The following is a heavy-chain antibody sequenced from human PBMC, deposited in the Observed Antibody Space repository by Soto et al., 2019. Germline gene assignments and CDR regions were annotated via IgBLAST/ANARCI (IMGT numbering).Heavy chain of an antibody. Sequence: SETLSLTCTVSGGSISSGDYYWSWIRQPPGKGLEWIGYIYYSGSTYYNPSLKSPVTISVDTSKNQFSRKLSSVTAADTAVYYCARVEPDDCSNRRGVDPWGQGTLVTVSS. CDR3: ARVEPDDCSNRRGVDP. V-gene: IGHV4-30-4*01. CDR2: IYYSGST. J-gene: IGHJ5*02. D-gene: IGHD4-4*01. CDR1: GGSISSGDYY.